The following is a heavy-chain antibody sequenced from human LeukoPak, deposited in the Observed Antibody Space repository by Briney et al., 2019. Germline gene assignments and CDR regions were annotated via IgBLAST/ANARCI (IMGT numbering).Heavy chain of an antibody. CDR3: ARGVGTDFDY. V-gene: IGHV3-NL1*01. CDR1: GFTFSSYG. CDR2: IYSGGST. J-gene: IGHJ4*02. D-gene: IGHD5-18*01. Sequence: PGGSLRLSCAASGFTFSSYGMHWVRQSPGKGLEWVSVIYSGGSTYYADSVKGRFTISRDNSKNTLYLQMNSLRAEDTAVYYCARGVGTDFDYWGQGTLVTVSS.